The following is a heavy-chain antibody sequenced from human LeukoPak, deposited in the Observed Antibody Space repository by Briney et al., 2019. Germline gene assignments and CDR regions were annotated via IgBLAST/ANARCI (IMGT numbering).Heavy chain of an antibody. CDR2: IYYSGST. Sequence: SETLSLTCTVSGGSISSYYWSWIRQPPGKGLEWIGYIYYSGSTNYNPSLKSRVTISVDTSKNQFSLKLSSVTAADTAVYYCASFGAGGPPCDYWGQGTLVTVSS. CDR1: GGSISSYY. D-gene: IGHD3-10*01. CDR3: ASFGAGGPPCDY. V-gene: IGHV4-59*01. J-gene: IGHJ4*02.